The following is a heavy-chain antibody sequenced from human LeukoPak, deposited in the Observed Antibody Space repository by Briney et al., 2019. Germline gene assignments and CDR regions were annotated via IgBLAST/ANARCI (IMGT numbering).Heavy chain of an antibody. D-gene: IGHD6-19*01. CDR2: IYYREST. V-gene: IGHV4-59*08. CDR3: ARRSVAGSYWYFDL. J-gene: IGHJ2*01. CDR1: GGSISSSY. Sequence: SETLSLTRTVAGGSISSSYWSWIRQPPGKGLEWLGYIYYRESTSYNRSLKSQDTISVDTSKNQFSLKLSSVTAADTAVYYCARRSVAGSYWYFDLGGRGTLVTVSS.